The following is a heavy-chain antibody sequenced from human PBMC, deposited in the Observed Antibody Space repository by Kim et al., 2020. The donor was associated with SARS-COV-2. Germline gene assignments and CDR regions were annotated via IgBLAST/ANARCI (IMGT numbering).Heavy chain of an antibody. CDR2: INHSGST. Sequence: SETLSLTCAVYGGSFSGYYWSWIRQPPGKGLEWIGEINHSGSTNYNPSLKSRVTISVDTSKNQFSLKLSSVTAADTAVYYCARGMYSSSWFEGYYYYGMDVWGQGTTVTVSS. V-gene: IGHV4-34*01. D-gene: IGHD6-13*01. CDR3: ARGMYSSSWFEGYYYYGMDV. CDR1: GGSFSGYY. J-gene: IGHJ6*02.